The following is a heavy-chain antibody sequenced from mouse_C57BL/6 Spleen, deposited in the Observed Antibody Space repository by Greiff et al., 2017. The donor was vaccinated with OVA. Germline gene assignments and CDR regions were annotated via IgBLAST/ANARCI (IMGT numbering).Heavy chain of an antibody. CDR1: GFTFSDYY. V-gene: IGHV5-16*01. CDR3: AREGGMVSRDYAMDY. CDR2: INYDGSST. J-gene: IGHJ4*01. Sequence: EVMLVESEGGLVQPGSSMKLSCTASGFTFSDYYMAWVRQVPEKGLEWVANINYDGSSTYYLDSLKSRFIISRDNAKNILYLQMSSLKSEDTATYYCAREGGMVSRDYAMDYWGQGTSVTVSS. D-gene: IGHD2-2*01.